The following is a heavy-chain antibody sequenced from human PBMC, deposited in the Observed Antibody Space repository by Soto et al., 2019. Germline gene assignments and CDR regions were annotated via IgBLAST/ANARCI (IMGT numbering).Heavy chain of an antibody. CDR3: ARVVDYYDPYYYYGMDV. V-gene: IGHV1-69*13. CDR2: IIPIFGTA. Sequence: SVKVSCKASGGTFSSYAISWVRQAPGQGLEWMGGIIPIFGTANYAQKFQGRVTITADESTSTAYMELNSLRAEDTAVYYCARVVDYYDPYYYYGMDVWGQGTTVTVSS. J-gene: IGHJ6*02. D-gene: IGHD3-22*01. CDR1: GGTFSSYA.